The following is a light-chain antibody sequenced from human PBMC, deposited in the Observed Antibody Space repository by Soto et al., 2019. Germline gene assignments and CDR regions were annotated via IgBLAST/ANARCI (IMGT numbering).Light chain of an antibody. CDR1: QGISRS. Sequence: DIQMTQSPSSVSASVGDRVTITCRASQGISRSLAWYQQKPGKAPKVLIYGASNLQSGVPSRFSGSGSGTDFTLTISSLQPEDCATYYCQQANRFPLTFGPGTKVGIK. CDR3: QQANRFPLT. J-gene: IGKJ3*01. V-gene: IGKV1-12*01. CDR2: GAS.